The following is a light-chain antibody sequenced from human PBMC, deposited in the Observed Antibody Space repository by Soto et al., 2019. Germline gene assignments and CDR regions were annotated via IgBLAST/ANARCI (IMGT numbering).Light chain of an antibody. CDR1: QSISSY. J-gene: IGKJ2*01. Sequence: DIQMTQSPSSLSASVGDRVTITCRASQSISSYLNWYQQKPGKAPSLLIYAASSLQSGVPSRFSGSGSETDFTLTISSLQPEDSATYYCQQSYSTPRTFGQGTKLEIK. V-gene: IGKV1-39*01. CDR2: AAS. CDR3: QQSYSTPRT.